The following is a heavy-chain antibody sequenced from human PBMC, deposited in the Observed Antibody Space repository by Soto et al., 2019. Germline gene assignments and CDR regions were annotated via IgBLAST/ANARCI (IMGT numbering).Heavy chain of an antibody. CDR3: TRIDLTTVGW. CDR1: GFTFSGSA. D-gene: IGHD4-17*01. J-gene: IGHJ4*02. CDR2: IRSKANSYAT. Sequence: RLSCAASGFTFSGSAMHWVRQASGKGLEWVGRIRSKANSYATAYAAQVKGRFTFFRDDSKNMAFLQMNSLKSVDTAVYYCTRIDLTTVGWWGQGTLVTVSS. V-gene: IGHV3-73*01.